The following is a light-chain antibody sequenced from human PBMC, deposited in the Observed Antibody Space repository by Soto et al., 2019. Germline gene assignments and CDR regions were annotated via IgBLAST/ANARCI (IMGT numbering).Light chain of an antibody. J-gene: IGKJ1*01. CDR1: QSVGSN. Sequence: ETVMTQSPATLSVSPGERATLSCRASQSVGSNLAWYQQKPGQAPRLLTYGASTRATGIPARFSGSGSGTEFTLTITSLQSEDFAVYYCQQYNNWPPWTFGQGTKV. CDR2: GAS. CDR3: QQYNNWPPWT. V-gene: IGKV3-15*01.